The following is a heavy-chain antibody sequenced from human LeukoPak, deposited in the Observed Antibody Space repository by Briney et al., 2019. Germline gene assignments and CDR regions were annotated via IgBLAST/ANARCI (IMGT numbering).Heavy chain of an antibody. J-gene: IGHJ4*02. CDR3: ARDETYSDFWSGSTEGGKGYYLDY. V-gene: IGHV4-38-2*02. Sequence: SETLSLTCSVSGYSINNGYYRGWIRQPPGKGLEWIGSIYHSGRTYYNPSLKNRVTISVDTSKDQFSLKLGSVTAADTAVYFCARDETYSDFWSGSTEGGKGYYLDYWGQGILVTVSS. CDR1: GYSINNGYY. CDR2: IYHSGRT. D-gene: IGHD3-3*01.